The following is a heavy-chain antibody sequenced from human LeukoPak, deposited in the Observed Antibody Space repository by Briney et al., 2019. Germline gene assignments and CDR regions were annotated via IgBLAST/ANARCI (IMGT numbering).Heavy chain of an antibody. Sequence: GGSLRLSCAASGFTFSDTWMSWVRQAPGKGLEWVSSITGSADNTYYADSVKGRFTISRDNSKNTLYLQMNSLRAEDTAVYYCAILAGNPYWGPGTLVTVSS. J-gene: IGHJ4*02. CDR1: GFTFSDTW. D-gene: IGHD2-21*01. CDR2: ITGSADNT. V-gene: IGHV3-23*01. CDR3: AILAGNPY.